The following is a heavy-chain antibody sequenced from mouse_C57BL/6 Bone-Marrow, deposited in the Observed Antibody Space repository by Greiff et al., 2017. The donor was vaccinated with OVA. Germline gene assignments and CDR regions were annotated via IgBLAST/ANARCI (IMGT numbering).Heavy chain of an antibody. V-gene: IGHV1-7*01. CDR1: GYTFTSYW. D-gene: IGHD2-4*01. Sequence: QVQLQQSGAELAKPGASVKLSCKASGYTFTSYWMHWVKQRPGQGLEWIGYINPSSGYTKYNQKFKDKATLTADKSSSTAYMQLSSLTYEDSAVYYCARSAYDYDFGCAYWGQGTLVTVSA. CDR2: INPSSGYT. J-gene: IGHJ3*01. CDR3: ARSAYDYDFGCAY.